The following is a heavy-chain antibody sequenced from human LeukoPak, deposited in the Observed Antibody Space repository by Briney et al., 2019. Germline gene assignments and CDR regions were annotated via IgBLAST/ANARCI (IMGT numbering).Heavy chain of an antibody. CDR3: ARAVLRFLEWPHKPFGFNWFDP. J-gene: IGHJ5*02. CDR2: INHSGST. CDR1: GGSFSGYY. Sequence: SETLSLTCAVYGGSFSGYYWSWIRQPPGKGLEWIGEINHSGSTNYNPSLKSRVTISVDTSKNQFSLKLSSMTAADTAVYYCARAVLRFLEWPHKPFGFNWFDPWGQGTLVTVSS. V-gene: IGHV4-34*01. D-gene: IGHD3-3*01.